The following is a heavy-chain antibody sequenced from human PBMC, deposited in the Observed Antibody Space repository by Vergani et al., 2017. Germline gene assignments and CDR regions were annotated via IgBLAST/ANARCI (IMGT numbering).Heavy chain of an antibody. CDR1: GGTFSSYT. D-gene: IGHD6-6*01. Sequence: QVQLVQSGAEVKKPGSSVKVSCKASGGTFSSYTISWVRQAPGQGLEWMGRIIPILGIANSAQKFQGRVTSTADKSTSTSYMELSSLRSEDTAVYYCASEQLSHLYYGMDVWGQGTTVTVSS. CDR3: ASEQLSHLYYGMDV. CDR2: IIPILGIA. J-gene: IGHJ6*02. V-gene: IGHV1-69*02.